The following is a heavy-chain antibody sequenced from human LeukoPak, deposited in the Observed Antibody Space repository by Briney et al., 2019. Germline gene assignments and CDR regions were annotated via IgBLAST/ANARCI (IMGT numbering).Heavy chain of an antibody. V-gene: IGHV3-7*01. CDR1: GFTFSNFW. D-gene: IGHD1-1*01. CDR3: AREATTSRPGDY. Sequence: GGSLRLSCAASGFTFSNFWMKWVRQAPGKGLVWVANVNQDGSETHYVDSVKGRFTISRDNAKNSLFLQLNSLRAEDTAVYYCAREATTSRPGDYWGLGTLVTVSS. J-gene: IGHJ4*02. CDR2: VNQDGSET.